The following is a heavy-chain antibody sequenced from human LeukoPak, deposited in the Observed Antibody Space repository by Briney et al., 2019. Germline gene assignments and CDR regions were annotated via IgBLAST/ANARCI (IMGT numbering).Heavy chain of an antibody. CDR2: IYYTGSS. D-gene: IGHD3-16*01. CDR1: GGSISSTTYY. CDR3: ARGGYYFDY. J-gene: IGHJ4*02. Sequence: SETLSLTCTVSGGSISSTTYYWGWIRQPPGKGLEWIGSIYYTGSSYYNPSLKSRLAISVDTSKNQFSLKLTSVTAADTAVYYCARGGYYFDYWGQGSLVTVSS. V-gene: IGHV4-39*01.